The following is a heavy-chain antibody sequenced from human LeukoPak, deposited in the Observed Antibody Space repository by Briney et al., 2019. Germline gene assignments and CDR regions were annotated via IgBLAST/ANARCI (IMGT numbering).Heavy chain of an antibody. V-gene: IGHV3-23*01. CDR1: RFTFSNYA. J-gene: IGHJ4*02. Sequence: GGSLRLSCAASRFTFSNYAMNWVRQAPGKGLEWVSSISGSGVSTFYADSVRGRFTISRDNSKNTVFLQMNSLRAEDTAIYYCAKGAYDYIEIGYFDSWGQGTLVTVSS. CDR2: ISGSGVST. CDR3: AKGAYDYIEIGYFDS. D-gene: IGHD5-12*01.